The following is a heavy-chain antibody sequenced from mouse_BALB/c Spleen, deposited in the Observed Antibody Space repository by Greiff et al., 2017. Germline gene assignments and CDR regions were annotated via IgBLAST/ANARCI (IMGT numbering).Heavy chain of an antibody. D-gene: IGHD1-1*01. Sequence: VQLQQSGPGLVKPSQSLSLTCTVTGYSITSDYAWNWIRQFPGNKLEWMGYISYSGSTSYNPSLKSRISITRDTSKNQFFLQLNSVTTEDTATYYCAGTYGGFDYWGQGTTLTVSS. CDR2: ISYSGST. CDR1: GYSITSDYA. CDR3: AGTYGGFDY. V-gene: IGHV3-2*02. J-gene: IGHJ2*01.